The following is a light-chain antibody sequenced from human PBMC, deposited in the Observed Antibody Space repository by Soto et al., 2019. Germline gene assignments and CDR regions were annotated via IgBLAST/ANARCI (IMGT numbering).Light chain of an antibody. J-gene: IGKJ1*01. V-gene: IGKV1-5*01. CDR3: QQYNSYPWT. CDR1: QTVSSW. Sequence: DIQMTQAPSTVSVSVGDRVTITCRASQTVSSWLAWYQQKPGKAPKLLIYDASSLESGVPSRFSGSGSGTEFTLTITSLQPDDFATYYCQQYNSYPWTFGQGTKVDI. CDR2: DAS.